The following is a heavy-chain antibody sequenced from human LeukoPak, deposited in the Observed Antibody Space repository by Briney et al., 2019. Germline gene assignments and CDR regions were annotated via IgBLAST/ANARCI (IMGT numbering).Heavy chain of an antibody. J-gene: IGHJ5*02. V-gene: IGHV4-39*01. CDR3: VKAVGAEWFDP. D-gene: IGHD6-19*01. CDR1: GGPISSSNYY. CDR2: IYYSGSA. Sequence: SETLSLTCTVSGGPISSSNYYWGWIRQPPGKGLEWIGNIYYSGSAYYNPSLKSRVTISVDTSKNQFSLKLSSVTAADTAVYLCVKAVGAEWFDPWGQGTLVTVSS.